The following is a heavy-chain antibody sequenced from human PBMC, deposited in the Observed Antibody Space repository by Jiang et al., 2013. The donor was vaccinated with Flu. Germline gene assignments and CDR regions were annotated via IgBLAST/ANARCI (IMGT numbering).Heavy chain of an antibody. J-gene: IGHJ4*02. V-gene: IGHV3-11*06. Sequence: SYISSSTSYTNYADSVKGRFTISRDNAKNSLYLQMNSLRAEDTAVYYCAGGRWGGSGWDYWGQGTLVTVSS. D-gene: IGHD6-19*01. CDR3: AGGRWGGSGWDY. CDR2: ISSSTSYT.